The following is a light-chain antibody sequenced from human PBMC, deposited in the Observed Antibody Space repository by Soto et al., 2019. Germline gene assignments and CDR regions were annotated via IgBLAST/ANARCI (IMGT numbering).Light chain of an antibody. Sequence: ELVLTQSPGTLSLSPGERATLSCRASQSVSSSYLAWYQQKPGQAPRLLIYGASNRATGIPDRFSGSGSGTDFTLTISRLDPEDFAVYFCQQYGRSPPFTFGQGTKVEIK. J-gene: IGKJ2*01. V-gene: IGKV3-20*01. CDR3: QQYGRSPPFT. CDR2: GAS. CDR1: QSVSSSY.